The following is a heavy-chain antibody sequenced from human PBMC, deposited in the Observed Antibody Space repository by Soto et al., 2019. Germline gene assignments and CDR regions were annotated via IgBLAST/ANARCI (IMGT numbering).Heavy chain of an antibody. CDR1: ESADRGSY. Sequence: GSVRQTGVDSESADRGSYLIMVSQAPGKGLEWVSVIYSGGSTYYADSVKGRFTISRHNSKNTLYLQMNSLRAEDTAVYYCARLYSSSLSFDYLGQGTLVTVS. J-gene: IGHJ4*02. V-gene: IGHV3-53*04. D-gene: IGHD6-6*01. CDR3: ARLYSSSLSFDY. CDR2: IYSGGST.